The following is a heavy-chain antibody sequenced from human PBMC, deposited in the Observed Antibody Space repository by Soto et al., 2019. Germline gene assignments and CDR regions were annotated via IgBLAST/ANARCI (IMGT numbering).Heavy chain of an antibody. V-gene: IGHV4-31*03. CDR1: GGSIIDSGSFY. CDR2: IYYSGST. D-gene: IGHD2-15*01. J-gene: IGHJ5*02. CDR3: ARGEVVASNWFDT. Sequence: QVQMQESGPGLVKPSQTLYLTCSVSGGSIIDSGSFYWNWIRQHPGKGLEWIGYIYYSGSTFDNRSLKSRDTISLKKSIVQFSLKLTSVTAADTAIYYCARGEVVASNWFDTWGQVTLVTVSS.